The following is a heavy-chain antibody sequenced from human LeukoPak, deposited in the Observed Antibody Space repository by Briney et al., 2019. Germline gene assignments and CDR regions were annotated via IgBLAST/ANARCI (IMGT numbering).Heavy chain of an antibody. J-gene: IGHJ6*03. CDR1: GGSISSGDYY. D-gene: IGHD1-20*01. Sequence: PSETLSLTCTVSGGSISSGDYYWSWIRQPPGKGLEWIGYIYYSGSTYYNPSLKSRVTISVDTSKNQFSLKLSSVTAADTAVYYCARITGFYYYYMDVWGKGTTVTVSS. CDR2: IYYSGST. V-gene: IGHV4-30-4*08. CDR3: ARITGFYYYYMDV.